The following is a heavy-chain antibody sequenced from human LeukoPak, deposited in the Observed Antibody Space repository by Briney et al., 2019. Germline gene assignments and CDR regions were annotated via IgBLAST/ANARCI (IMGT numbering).Heavy chain of an antibody. CDR1: GGSFSGYY. D-gene: IGHD2-21*01. J-gene: IGHJ4*02. V-gene: IGHV4-34*01. CDR2: INHSGST. CDR3: ASGEIPLVSRFDY. Sequence: SETLSLTCAVYGGSFSGYYWSWIRQPPGKGLEWIGEINHSGSTNYNPSLKSRVTISVDTSKNQFSLKLSSVTAADTAVYYCASGEIPLVSRFDYWGQGTLVTVSS.